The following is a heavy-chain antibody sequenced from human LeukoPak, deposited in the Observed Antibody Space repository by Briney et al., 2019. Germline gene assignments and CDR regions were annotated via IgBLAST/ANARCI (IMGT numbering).Heavy chain of an antibody. Sequence: GGSLRLSCAASGFTFRTYAMSWVRQAPGKGLEWVSTISGGGGSTYYADSVKGRFTISRDDSKNTLYLQMSSLRAEDTAVYYCARDFTYGSGSFGGQGTLVTVSS. J-gene: IGHJ4*02. V-gene: IGHV3-23*01. CDR2: ISGGGGST. CDR3: ARDFTYGSGSF. D-gene: IGHD3-10*01. CDR1: GFTFRTYA.